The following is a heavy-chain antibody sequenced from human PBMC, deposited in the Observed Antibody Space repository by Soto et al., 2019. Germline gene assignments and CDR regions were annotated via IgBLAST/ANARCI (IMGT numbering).Heavy chain of an antibody. D-gene: IGHD3-9*01. Sequence: GGSLRLSCAASGFTFSSYAMSWVRQAPGKGLEWVSAISGSGGSTYYADSVKGRFTISRDNSKNTLYLQMNSLRAEDTAVYYCAKRPHYDILTGYLGYFDYWGQGSLVTVSS. J-gene: IGHJ4*02. CDR1: GFTFSSYA. CDR2: ISGSGGST. CDR3: AKRPHYDILTGYLGYFDY. V-gene: IGHV3-23*01.